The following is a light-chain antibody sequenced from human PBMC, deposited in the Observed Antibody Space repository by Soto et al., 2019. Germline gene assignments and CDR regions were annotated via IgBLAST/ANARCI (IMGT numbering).Light chain of an antibody. CDR3: QKYNSVPLT. CDR2: GAS. V-gene: IGKV1-27*01. Sequence: DIQMTQSPSSLSASVGDRVTITCRASQGISNYLAWYQQEPGKVPKVLIYGASTLQSGVPSRFSGSGSGRYFTITISSLQPEDVATYYCQKYNSVPLTFGVGTKVE. CDR1: QGISNY. J-gene: IGKJ4*01.